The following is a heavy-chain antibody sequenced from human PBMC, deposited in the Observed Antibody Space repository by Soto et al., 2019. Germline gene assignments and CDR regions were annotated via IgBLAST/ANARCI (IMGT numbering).Heavy chain of an antibody. J-gene: IGHJ4*02. CDR2: INPNSGGT. CDR1: GYTFTGYY. Sequence: GASVKVSCKASGYTFTGYYMHWVRQAPGQGLEWMGWINPNSGGTNYAQKFQGWVTMTRDTSISTAYMELSRLRSDDTAVYYCARWENYGSGSYYHYWGQGTLVTVSS. D-gene: IGHD3-10*01. CDR3: ARWENYGSGSYYHY. V-gene: IGHV1-2*04.